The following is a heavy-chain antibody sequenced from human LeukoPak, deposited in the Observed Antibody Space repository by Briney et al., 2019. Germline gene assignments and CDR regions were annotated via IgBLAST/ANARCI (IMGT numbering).Heavy chain of an antibody. CDR1: GFTFSSYA. CDR3: AGYIAAADYYFDY. J-gene: IGHJ4*02. Sequence: GSLRLSCAASGFTFSSYAMHWVRQAPGKGLEWVAVISYDGSNKYYADSVKGRFTISRDNSKNTLYLQMNSLRAEDTAVYYCAGYIAAADYYFDYWGQGTLVTVSS. V-gene: IGHV3-30*14. D-gene: IGHD6-13*01. CDR2: ISYDGSNK.